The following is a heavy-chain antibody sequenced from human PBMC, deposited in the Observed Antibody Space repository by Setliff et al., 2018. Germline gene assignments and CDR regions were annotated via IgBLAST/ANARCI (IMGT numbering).Heavy chain of an antibody. Sequence: SVKVSCKASGGTFSSYAISWVRQAPGQGLEWMGGIIPIIGIANYAQKFQGRVTITADKSTSTAYMELSSLRSEDTAVYYCARNEYNYYGSGSYYNNLPFEYWGQGTLVTVSS. CDR3: ARNEYNYYGSGSYYNNLPFEY. CDR2: IIPIIGIA. CDR1: GGTFSSYA. J-gene: IGHJ4*02. D-gene: IGHD3-10*01. V-gene: IGHV1-69*10.